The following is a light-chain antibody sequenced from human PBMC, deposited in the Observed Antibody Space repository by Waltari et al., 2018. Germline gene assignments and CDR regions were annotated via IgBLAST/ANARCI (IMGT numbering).Light chain of an antibody. CDR1: QGIQTF. V-gene: IGKV3-11*01. CDR3: QHRDNWLFT. CDR2: NSS. Sequence: EIVLTQAPATLSFSPGDRATLSCRASQGIQTFLAWYQQKPGQAPRLLLYNSSLRASGVPVRFSGSGSGTDFTLTISHLEPEDFAFYFCQHRDNWLFTFGPGTKVEIK. J-gene: IGKJ3*01.